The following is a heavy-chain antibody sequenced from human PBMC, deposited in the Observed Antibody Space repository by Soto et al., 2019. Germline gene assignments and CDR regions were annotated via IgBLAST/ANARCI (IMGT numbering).Heavy chain of an antibody. CDR1: GYTFTSYA. D-gene: IGHD2-15*01. V-gene: IGHV1-3*01. CDR2: INAGNGNT. J-gene: IGHJ4*02. CDR3: ARANRWGYCSGGSCYSGPYYFDY. Sequence: LKVSCKASGYTFTSYAMHWVRQAPGQRLEWMGWINAGNGNTKYSQKFQGRVTITRDTSASTAYMELSSLRSEDTAVYYCARANRWGYCSGGSCYSGPYYFDYWGQGTLVTVSS.